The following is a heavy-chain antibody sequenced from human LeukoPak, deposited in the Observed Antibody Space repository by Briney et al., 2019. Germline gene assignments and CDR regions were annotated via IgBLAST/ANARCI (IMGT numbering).Heavy chain of an antibody. D-gene: IGHD3-3*01. J-gene: IGHJ4*02. CDR1: GYTFTGYY. CDR3: ATDSGSYDFWSGYSDQNFDY. Sequence: ASVKVSCKASGYTFTGYYMHWVRQAPGQGLEWMGWINPNSGGTNYAQKFQGGVTMTRDTSISTAYMELSRLRSDDTAVYYCATDSGSYDFWSGYSDQNFDYWGQGTLVTVSS. V-gene: IGHV1-2*02. CDR2: INPNSGGT.